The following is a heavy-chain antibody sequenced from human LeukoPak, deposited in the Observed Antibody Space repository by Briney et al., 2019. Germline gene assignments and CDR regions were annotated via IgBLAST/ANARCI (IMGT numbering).Heavy chain of an antibody. CDR3: ARGGYPFDY. V-gene: IGHV4-59*01. D-gene: IGHD2-2*01. CDR1: GGSISSYY. J-gene: IGHJ4*02. Sequence: SETLSLTCTVSGGSISSYYWSWIRQPPGKGLEWIGYIYYSGSTNYNPSLKSRVTISVDTSKNQFSLKLSSVTAADTAVYYCARGGYPFDYWGQGTLVTVSS. CDR2: IYYSGST.